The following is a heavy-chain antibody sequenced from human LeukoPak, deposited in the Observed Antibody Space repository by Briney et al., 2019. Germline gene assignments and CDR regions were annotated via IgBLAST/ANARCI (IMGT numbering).Heavy chain of an antibody. Sequence: PGRSLRLSCAASGFTFDDYAMHWVRQAPGKGLEWVAVISYDGSNKYYADSVKGRFTISRDNSRNTLYLQMSSLRADDTAVYYCVRGTSYWGQGTLVTVSS. CDR3: VRGTSY. V-gene: IGHV3-30*14. J-gene: IGHJ4*02. CDR1: GFTFDDYA. CDR2: ISYDGSNK.